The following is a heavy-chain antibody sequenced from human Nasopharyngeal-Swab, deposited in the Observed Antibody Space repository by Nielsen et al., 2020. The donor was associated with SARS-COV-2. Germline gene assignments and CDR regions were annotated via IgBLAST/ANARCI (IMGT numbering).Heavy chain of an antibody. CDR2: ISGSGGST. Sequence: GESLKISCAASGFTFSSYAMSWVRQAPGKGLEWVSAISGSGGSTYYADSVKGRFTISRDNSKNTLYLQMNSLRAEDTAVYYCASHYYDFWSGYSYYYYYYGMDVWGQGTTVTVSS. V-gene: IGHV3-23*01. J-gene: IGHJ6*02. CDR1: GFTFSSYA. D-gene: IGHD3-3*01. CDR3: ASHYYDFWSGYSYYYYYYGMDV.